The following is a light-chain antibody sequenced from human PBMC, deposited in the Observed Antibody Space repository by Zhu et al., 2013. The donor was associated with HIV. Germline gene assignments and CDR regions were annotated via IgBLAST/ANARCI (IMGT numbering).Light chain of an antibody. CDR3: QQDYNLPRA. CDR1: QGISSSS. J-gene: IGKJ1*01. CDR2: GAS. V-gene: IGKV3D-7*01. Sequence: EIVMTQSPATLSVSPGERATLSCRASQGISSSSVVWYQQKPGQASRLLIYGASTRATSIPTRFSGSGSGTDSTLTISSLQPEDFAVYYSQQDYNLPRALGQGTQGGKQT.